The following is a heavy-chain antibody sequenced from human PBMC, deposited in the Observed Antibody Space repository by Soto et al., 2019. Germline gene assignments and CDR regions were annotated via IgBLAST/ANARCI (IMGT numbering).Heavy chain of an antibody. CDR1: GGSIIGYY. V-gene: IGHV4-59*01. D-gene: IGHD4-17*01. CDR3: TRVGGYYCDYPNLDY. Sequence: SEPLSLTCTVSGGSIIGYYWSWIRQPPGKGLQWIGNIHYSGSTNYNPSLKSRVTISVVSPRNQVSLKLSSVTAADAAVYYCTRVGGYYCDYPNLDYWGQGTLVTISS. J-gene: IGHJ4*02. CDR2: IHYSGST.